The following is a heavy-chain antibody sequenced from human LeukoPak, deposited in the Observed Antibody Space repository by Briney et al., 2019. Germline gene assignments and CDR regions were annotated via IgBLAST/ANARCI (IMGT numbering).Heavy chain of an antibody. J-gene: IGHJ3*01. Sequence: PGGSLRLSCAASGFTFSSSAMSWVRQAPGKGLEWVSAISGSGGVTYYRDSVKGRFIVSRDNSKNTLYLQMNSLRAEDTALYYCAKNGSGTSRAFDVWGQGTMVTVSS. CDR3: AKNGSGTSRAFDV. CDR1: GFTFSSSA. D-gene: IGHD3-10*01. V-gene: IGHV3-23*01. CDR2: ISGSGGVT.